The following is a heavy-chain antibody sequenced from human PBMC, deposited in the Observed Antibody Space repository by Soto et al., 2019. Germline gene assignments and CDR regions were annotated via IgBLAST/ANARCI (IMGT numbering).Heavy chain of an antibody. Sequence: GGSLRLSCAASGFTFSSYAMHWVRQAPGKGLEWVAVMSYDGSNKYYADSVQGRFTISRDNSKDTLFLHMNSLRAEDTAVYYCARLNTMVRDYYYGMDVWGQGTTVTVS. J-gene: IGHJ6*02. CDR2: MSYDGSNK. D-gene: IGHD3-10*01. CDR3: ARLNTMVRDYYYGMDV. V-gene: IGHV3-30-3*01. CDR1: GFTFSSYA.